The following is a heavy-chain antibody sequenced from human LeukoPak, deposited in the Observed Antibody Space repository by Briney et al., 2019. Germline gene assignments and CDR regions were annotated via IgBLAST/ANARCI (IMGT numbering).Heavy chain of an antibody. CDR3: ARSVVVPAIVADYYTYMDV. D-gene: IGHD2-2*01. V-gene: IGHV4-38-2*01. J-gene: IGHJ6*03. CDR2: IYHRGDT. CDR1: GYSISSNNY. Sequence: SETLSLTCALSGYSISSNNYWGWFRRPPGRGLGGMGVIYHRGDTDYNPSLQSRVTISIDTSKNEFSLKVNSVTAADTAVYYCARSVVVPAIVADYYTYMDVWGRGIPVTVSS.